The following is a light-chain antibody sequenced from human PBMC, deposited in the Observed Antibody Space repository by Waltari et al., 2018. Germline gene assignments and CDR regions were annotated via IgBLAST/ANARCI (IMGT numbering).Light chain of an antibody. J-gene: IGKJ2*01. CDR1: QGVSSN. Sequence: EIVMTQSPATLSVSPGERATLSCRASQGVSSNLAWYQPKPGQAPRLLIYGASSRATGIPGRFSGSGSVTDFTLTISSLQSEDFAVYYCQQYNSWPPYTFGQGTKLQIK. CDR3: QQYNSWPPYT. CDR2: GAS. V-gene: IGKV3-15*01.